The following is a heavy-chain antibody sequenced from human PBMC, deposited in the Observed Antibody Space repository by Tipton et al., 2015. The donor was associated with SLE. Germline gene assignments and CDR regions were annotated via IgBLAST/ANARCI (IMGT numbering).Heavy chain of an antibody. Sequence: QLVQSGGGVVQPGRSLRLSCAASGFTFSSYDMHWVRQAPGKGLEWVAVISYDGSNKYYADSVKGRFTISRDNAKNSLYLQMNSLRAEDTAVYYCAWMRGLLDYWGQGTLVTVSS. CDR2: ISYDGSNK. V-gene: IGHV3-30-3*01. D-gene: IGHD2-2*03. J-gene: IGHJ4*02. CDR1: GFTFSSYD. CDR3: AWMRGLLDY.